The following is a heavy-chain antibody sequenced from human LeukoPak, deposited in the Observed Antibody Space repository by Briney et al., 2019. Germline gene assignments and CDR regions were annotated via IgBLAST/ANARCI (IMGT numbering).Heavy chain of an antibody. D-gene: IGHD3-16*02. CDR3: AKAAYDYVWGSYRSNYFDY. CDR2: ISGSGGST. Sequence: GGSLRLSCAASGFTFSSYAMSWVRQAPGKGLEWVSAISGSGGSTYYADSVKGRFTISRDNSKNTLYLQMNSLRAEDTAVYYCAKAAYDYVWGSYRSNYFDYWGQGTLVTVSS. CDR1: GFTFSSYA. J-gene: IGHJ4*02. V-gene: IGHV3-23*01.